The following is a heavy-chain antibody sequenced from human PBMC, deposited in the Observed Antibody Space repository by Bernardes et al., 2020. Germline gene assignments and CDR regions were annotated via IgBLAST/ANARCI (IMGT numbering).Heavy chain of an antibody. CDR2: IYPGDSDT. CDR3: ARHNSETSYDFWSGSSHYFDY. J-gene: IGHJ4*02. D-gene: IGHD3-3*01. CDR1: GYSFTSYW. V-gene: IGHV5-51*01. Sequence: GESLKISCKGSGYSFTSYWIGWVRQMPGKGLAWMGIIYPGDSDTRYSPSFQDQVTISADKSISTAYLQWSSLKASDTAMYYCARHNSETSYDFWSGSSHYFDYWCQVTLVTVSS.